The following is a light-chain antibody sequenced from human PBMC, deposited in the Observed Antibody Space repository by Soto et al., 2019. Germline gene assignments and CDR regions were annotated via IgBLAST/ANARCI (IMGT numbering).Light chain of an antibody. V-gene: IGKV3-11*01. J-gene: IGKJ5*01. CDR3: QQRTNWGIT. CDR1: QSLETF. Sequence: IVLTQSPATLSLSPGERATLSCRASQSLETFLAWYQQRPGQAHSLLIYDASNRATGVPARFSGSGSGTDFTLTISSLEPEDFVFYYCQQRTNWGITVSQGTRLEIK. CDR2: DAS.